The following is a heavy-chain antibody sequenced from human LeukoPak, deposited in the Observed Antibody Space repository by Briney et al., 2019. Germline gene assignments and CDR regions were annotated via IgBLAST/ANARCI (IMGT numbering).Heavy chain of an antibody. CDR2: IKEDGSRK. CDR1: GFTFTNYW. V-gene: IGHV3-7*01. CDR3: ARVNGAGGAFDI. J-gene: IGHJ3*02. Sequence: GGSLRLSCAASGFTFTNYWMTWVRQAPGKGLEWVASIKEDGSRKNYGDSVKGRFTISKDNAENSLYLQMNSLRAEDTAVYYCARVNGAGGAFDIWGQGTMVTVSS. D-gene: IGHD6-13*01.